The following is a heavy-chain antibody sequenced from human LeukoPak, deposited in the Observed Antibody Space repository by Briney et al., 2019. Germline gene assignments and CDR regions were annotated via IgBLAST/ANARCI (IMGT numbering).Heavy chain of an antibody. D-gene: IGHD2-2*01. CDR3: ARDLSSSTSCYSY. CDR1: GFTFNSHS. CDR2: ISPSGNYI. V-gene: IGHV3-21*01. Sequence: PGGSLRLSCAASGFTFNSHSMNWVRQAPGKGLEWVSSISPSGNYIYYADSVEGRFTISRDNAKNSLYLQMNSLRAEDTAVYYCARDLSSSTSCYSYWGQGNLVTVSS. J-gene: IGHJ4*02.